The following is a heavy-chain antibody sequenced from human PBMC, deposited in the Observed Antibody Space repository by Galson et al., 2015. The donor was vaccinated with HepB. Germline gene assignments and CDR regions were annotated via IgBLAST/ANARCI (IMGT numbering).Heavy chain of an antibody. Sequence: SLRLSCAASGFTFSSYWMSWVRQAPGKGLEWVAGINQDGGEKYFVDSVKGRFTISRDNAKSSLFLQMNSLRVEDTAVYYCARTPRGLMNFDYRSQGTLPIVSP. J-gene: IGHJ4*02. CDR3: ARTPRGLMNFDY. CDR2: INQDGGEK. D-gene: IGHD3-10*01. CDR1: GFTFSSYW. V-gene: IGHV3-7*01.